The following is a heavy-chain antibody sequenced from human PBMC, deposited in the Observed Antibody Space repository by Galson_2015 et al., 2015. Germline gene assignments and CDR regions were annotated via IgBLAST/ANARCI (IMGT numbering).Heavy chain of an antibody. J-gene: IGHJ6*02. V-gene: IGHV1-69*13. Sequence: SVKVSCKASGGTFSSYAISWVRQAPGQGLEWMGGIIPIFGTANYAQKFQGRVTITADESTSTAYMELSSLRSEDTAVYYCARDRQLGRYYYGMDVWGQGTMVTVSS. CDR3: ARDRQLGRYYYGMDV. CDR1: GGTFSSYA. D-gene: IGHD6-6*01. CDR2: IIPIFGTA.